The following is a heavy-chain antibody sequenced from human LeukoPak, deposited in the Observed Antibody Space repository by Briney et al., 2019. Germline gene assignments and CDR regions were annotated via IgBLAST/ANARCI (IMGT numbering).Heavy chain of an antibody. V-gene: IGHV3-64*01. J-gene: IGHJ4*02. CDR3: ARDWRGDY. CDR1: GFTFGSYA. Sequence: PGASLRLSCETSGFTFGSYALQWVRQAPGKGLECVSLISNNYINTYYANSVRGRFTISRDNSKNTLYLQMGSLRPEDTAVYYCARDWRGDYWGQGTLVTVSS. CDR2: ISNNYINT.